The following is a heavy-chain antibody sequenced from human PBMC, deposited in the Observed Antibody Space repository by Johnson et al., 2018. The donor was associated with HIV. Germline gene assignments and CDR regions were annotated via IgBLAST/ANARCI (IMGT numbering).Heavy chain of an antibody. CDR3: ARAIDQGYSSGWSSDVYDI. Sequence: QLQLVESGGGVVQPGRSLRLSCSASGFTFSSYAMHWVRQAPGQGLEWVAVISYDGSNKYYADSVKGRFTISRDNSKNTLYLQMNSLRVEDTAVYYCARAIDQGYSSGWSSDVYDIWGQGTMVTVSS. CDR2: ISYDGSNK. V-gene: IGHV3-30*04. D-gene: IGHD6-19*01. J-gene: IGHJ3*02. CDR1: GFTFSSYA.